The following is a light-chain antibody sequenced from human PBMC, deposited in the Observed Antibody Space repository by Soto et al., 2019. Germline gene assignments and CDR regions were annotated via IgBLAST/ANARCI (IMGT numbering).Light chain of an antibody. CDR2: EVR. J-gene: IGLJ1*01. V-gene: IGLV2-14*01. CDR1: SSDIGGYDY. CDR3: CSYTRTSNHYF. Sequence: QSALAQPASVSGSPGQSITISCTVTSSDIGGYDYVSWYQQRPGKAPKLMIYEVRYRPSGVSNRFSGSKSGNTASLTISGLQAEDEADYYCCSYTRTSNHYFFGSGTKVTVL.